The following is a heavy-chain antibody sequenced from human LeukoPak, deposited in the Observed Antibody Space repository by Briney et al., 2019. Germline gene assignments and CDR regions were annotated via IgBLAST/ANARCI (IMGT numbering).Heavy chain of an antibody. V-gene: IGHV4-59*08. Sequence: PLETLSLTCTVSGDSISTYYWSWIRQPPGKGLEWIGCICNSGGTNYNPSLKSRATISVDTSKNQFSLNLSSVTAADTAVYYCAKTGRPNNSGWYRWFDPWGQGTLVTVSS. CDR1: GDSISTYY. J-gene: IGHJ5*02. D-gene: IGHD6-19*01. CDR2: ICNSGGT. CDR3: AKTGRPNNSGWYRWFDP.